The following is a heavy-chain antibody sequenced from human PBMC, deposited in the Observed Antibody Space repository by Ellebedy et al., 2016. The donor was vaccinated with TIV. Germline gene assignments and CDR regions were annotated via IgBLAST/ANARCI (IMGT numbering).Heavy chain of an antibody. CDR2: VYYSGSP. J-gene: IGHJ4*02. CDR1: GGSVSSTRYY. D-gene: IGHD2-21*02. CDR3: ARTDPWQPIDD. Sequence: MPSETLSLTCSVSGGSVSSTRYYWAWIRQPPGKGLEYTGRVYYSGSPYYNPSFKSRVTLSADTSKNQFSLNLRTVTAADTAVYYCARTDPWQPIDDWGQGILVSVSS. V-gene: IGHV4-39*01.